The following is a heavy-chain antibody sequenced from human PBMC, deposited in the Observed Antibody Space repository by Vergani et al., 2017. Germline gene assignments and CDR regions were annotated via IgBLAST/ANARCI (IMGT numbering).Heavy chain of an antibody. CDR3: ARDQPVVAAAFDI. Sequence: EVQLVESGGGLVQPGRSLRLSCAASGFTFSSYGMHWVRQAPGKGLEWVANIKQDGSEKYYVDSVKGRFTISRDNAKNSLYLQMNSLRAEDTAVYYCARDQPVVAAAFDIWGQGTMVTVSS. D-gene: IGHD2-15*01. CDR1: GFTFSSYG. J-gene: IGHJ3*02. V-gene: IGHV3-7*01. CDR2: IKQDGSEK.